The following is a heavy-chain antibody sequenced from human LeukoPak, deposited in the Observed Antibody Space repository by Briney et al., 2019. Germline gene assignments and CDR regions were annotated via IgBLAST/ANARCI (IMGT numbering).Heavy chain of an antibody. D-gene: IGHD6-6*01. V-gene: IGHV7-4-1*02. Sequence: GASVKVSCKASGYTFTSYAMNWVRQAPGQGLEWMGWINTNTGNPTYAQGFTGRFVFSLDTSVSTAYLQISSLKAEDTAVYYCARERGQTILRNIAAHNRAWFDPWGQGTLVTVSS. CDR1: GYTFTSYA. J-gene: IGHJ5*02. CDR3: ARERGQTILRNIAAHNRAWFDP. CDR2: INTNTGNP.